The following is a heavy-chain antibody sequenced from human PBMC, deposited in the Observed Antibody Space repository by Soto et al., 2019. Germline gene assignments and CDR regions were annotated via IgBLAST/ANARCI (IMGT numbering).Heavy chain of an antibody. CDR3: ANYFLGSGYPIQKYNWFDP. D-gene: IGHD3-22*01. CDR1: GFTFSSYA. J-gene: IGHJ5*02. V-gene: IGHV3-23*01. CDR2: ISGSGGST. Sequence: GGSLRLSCAASGFTFSSYAMSWVRQAPGKGLEWVSAISGSGGSTYYADSVKGRFTISRDNSKNTLYLQMNSLRAEDTAVYYCANYFLGSGYPIQKYNWFDPWGQGTLVTVSS.